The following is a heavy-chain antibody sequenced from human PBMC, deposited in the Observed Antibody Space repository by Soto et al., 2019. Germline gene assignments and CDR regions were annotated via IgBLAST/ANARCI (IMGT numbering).Heavy chain of an antibody. Sequence: SETLSLTCTVSGGSISSSSYYWGWIRQPPGKGLEWIGSIYYSGSTYYNPSLKSRVTISGDTSKNQFSLKLSSVTAADTAVYYCARCAEQLVYFDYWGQGTLVTVSS. D-gene: IGHD6-6*01. CDR1: GGSISSSSYY. J-gene: IGHJ4*02. CDR3: ARCAEQLVYFDY. V-gene: IGHV4-39*01. CDR2: IYYSGST.